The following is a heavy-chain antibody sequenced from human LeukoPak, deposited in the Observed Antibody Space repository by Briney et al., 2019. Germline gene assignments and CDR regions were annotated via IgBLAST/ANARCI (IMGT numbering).Heavy chain of an antibody. V-gene: IGHV3-64D*06. D-gene: IGHD1-26*01. CDR3: VKPALRTSGSYHYYFDY. CDR1: GITFSNYA. CDR2: ISSNGGST. J-gene: IGHJ4*02. Sequence: GGSLRLSCVASGITFSNYAVSWVRQAPGKGLEYVSAISSNGGSTYYADSVKGRFTISRDNSKNTLYLQMSSLRAEDTAVYYCVKPALRTSGSYHYYFDYWGQGTLVTVSS.